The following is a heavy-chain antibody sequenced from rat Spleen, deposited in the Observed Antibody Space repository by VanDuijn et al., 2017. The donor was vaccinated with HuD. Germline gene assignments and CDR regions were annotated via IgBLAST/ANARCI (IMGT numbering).Heavy chain of an antibody. CDR1: GFTFSDYY. D-gene: IGHD1-6*01. CDR2: ISYDGSST. CDR3: ARQDVYYAYVMDA. J-gene: IGHJ4*01. V-gene: IGHV5-29*01. Sequence: EVQLVESDGGLVQPGRSLKLSCAASGFTFSDYYMAWVRQAPTKGLEWVATISYDGSSTYYRDSVKGRFTISRDNAKSTLYLQMDSLRSEDTATYYCARQDVYYAYVMDAWGQGASVTVSS.